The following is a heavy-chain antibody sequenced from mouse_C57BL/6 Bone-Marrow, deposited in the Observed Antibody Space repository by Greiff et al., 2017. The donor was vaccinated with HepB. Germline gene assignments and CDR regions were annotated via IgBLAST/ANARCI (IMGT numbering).Heavy chain of an antibody. Sequence: VKLQQPGAELVKPGASVKLSCKASGYTFTSYWMHWVKQRPGQGLEWIGMIHPNSGSTNYNQKFKGKATLTVDKSSSTAYMQLSSLTSEDSAVYYCAILGTTYYFDYWGQGTTLTVSS. CDR1: GYTFTSYW. D-gene: IGHD2-13*01. CDR2: IHPNSGST. J-gene: IGHJ2*01. V-gene: IGHV1-64*01. CDR3: AILGTTYYFDY.